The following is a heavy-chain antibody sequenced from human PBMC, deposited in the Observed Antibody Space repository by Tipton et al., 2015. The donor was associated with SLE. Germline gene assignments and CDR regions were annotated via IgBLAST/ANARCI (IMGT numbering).Heavy chain of an antibody. V-gene: IGHV4-59*01. J-gene: IGHJ3*02. CDR3: ATGDGNDAFDI. D-gene: IGHD3-10*01. CDR2: IYYSGST. CDR1: GFTFSSYS. Sequence: LRLSCAASGFTFSSYSMNWVRQAPGKGLEWIGYIYYSGSTNYNPSLKSRVTISVDTSKNQFSLKLSSVTAADTAVYYCATGDGNDAFDIWGQGTMVTVSS.